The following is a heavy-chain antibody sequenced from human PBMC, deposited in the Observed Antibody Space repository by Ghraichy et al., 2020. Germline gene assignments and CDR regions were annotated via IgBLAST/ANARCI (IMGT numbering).Heavy chain of an antibody. CDR2: ISGSGGST. V-gene: IGHV3-23*01. D-gene: IGHD6-19*01. J-gene: IGHJ5*02. CDR1: GFTFSSYA. Sequence: GGSLRLSCAASGFTFSSYAMSWVRQAPGKGLEWVSAISGSGGSTYYADSVKGRFTISRDNSKNTLYLQMNSLRAEDTAVYYCAKDRNIAVAGTSSWFDPWGQGTLVTVSS. CDR3: AKDRNIAVAGTSSWFDP.